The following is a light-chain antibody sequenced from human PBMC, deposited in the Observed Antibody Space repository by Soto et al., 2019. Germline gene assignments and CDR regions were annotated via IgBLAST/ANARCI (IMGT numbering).Light chain of an antibody. CDR1: QGISNW. CDR3: QQTNTFFPLS. CDR2: SAS. V-gene: IGKV1-12*01. Sequence: DIQMTQSPSSVSASVGDRVTITCRASQGISNWLAWYQQQPGKAPKLLIYSASTLQSGVPSRFSGGGAGTHFTLIISSLQPEDFATYHCQQTNTFFPLSFGGGTKVEIK. J-gene: IGKJ4*01.